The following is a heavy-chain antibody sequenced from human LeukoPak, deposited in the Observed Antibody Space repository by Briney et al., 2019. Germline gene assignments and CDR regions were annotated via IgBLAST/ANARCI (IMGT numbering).Heavy chain of an antibody. CDR3: AREPGFDSSGYLNWFDP. J-gene: IGHJ5*02. V-gene: IGHV4-31*03. CDR2: IYYSGST. D-gene: IGHD3-22*01. Sequence: SSQTLSLTCTVSGGSISSGGYYWSWIRQHPGKGLEWIGYIYYSGSTYYNPSLKSRVTISVDTSKNQFSLKLSSVTAADTAVYYCAREPGFDSSGYLNWFDPWGQGTLVTVSS. CDR1: GGSISSGGYY.